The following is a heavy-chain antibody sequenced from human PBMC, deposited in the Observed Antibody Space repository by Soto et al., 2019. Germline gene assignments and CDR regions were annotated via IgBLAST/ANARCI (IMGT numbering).Heavy chain of an antibody. CDR3: AKEAAAGIDY. CDR1: VFTFDDYT. CDR2: ISWDGGST. J-gene: IGHJ4*02. Sequence: GGSLRLACASSVFTFDDYTMHWVRQAPGKGLEWVSLISWDGGSTYYADSVKGRFTISRDNSKNSLYLQMNSLRTEDTALYYCAKEAAAGIDYWGQGTLVTVSS. D-gene: IGHD6-13*01. V-gene: IGHV3-43*01.